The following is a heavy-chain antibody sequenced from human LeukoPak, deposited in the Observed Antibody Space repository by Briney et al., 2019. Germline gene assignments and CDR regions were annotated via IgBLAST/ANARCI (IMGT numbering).Heavy chain of an antibody. D-gene: IGHD3-22*01. CDR3: ATGNYYDSRGYYAFGH. V-gene: IGHV3-74*01. CDR1: GFAFNKYW. J-gene: IGHJ4*02. Sequence: GGSLRLSCAASGFAFNKYWMHWVRQTPGKGLVWVSRINGDGSTTSYADSVKGGFTISRDNAKNTLYLQMSSLRAEDTAVYYCATGNYYDSRGYYAFGHWGQGTLVSVSS. CDR2: INGDGSTT.